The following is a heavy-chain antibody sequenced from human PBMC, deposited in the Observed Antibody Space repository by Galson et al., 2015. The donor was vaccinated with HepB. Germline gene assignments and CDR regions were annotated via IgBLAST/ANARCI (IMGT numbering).Heavy chain of an antibody. CDR1: GGTFSSYA. CDR2: IIPIFGTA. Sequence: SVKVSCKASGGTFSSYAISWVRQAPGQGLEWMGGIIPIFGTANYAQKFQGRVTITADESTSTAYMELSSLRSEDTAVYYCARSAYYYDSSDWYFDLWGRGTLVTVSS. J-gene: IGHJ2*01. V-gene: IGHV1-69*13. CDR3: ARSAYYYDSSDWYFDL. D-gene: IGHD3-22*01.